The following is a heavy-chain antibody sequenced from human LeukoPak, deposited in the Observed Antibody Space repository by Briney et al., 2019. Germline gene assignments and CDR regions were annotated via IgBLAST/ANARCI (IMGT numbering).Heavy chain of an antibody. CDR2: IIPIFGTA. CDR1: GGTFGSYA. V-gene: IGHV1-69*05. CDR3: AGDRTMVRGVIIPGFYMDV. Sequence: SVKVSCKASGGTFGSYAISWMRQAPGQGLEWMGGIIPIFGTANYARKFQGRVTITTDESTSTAYMELSSLRSEDTAVYYCAGDRTMVRGVIIPGFYMDVWGKGTTVTVSS. J-gene: IGHJ6*03. D-gene: IGHD3-10*01.